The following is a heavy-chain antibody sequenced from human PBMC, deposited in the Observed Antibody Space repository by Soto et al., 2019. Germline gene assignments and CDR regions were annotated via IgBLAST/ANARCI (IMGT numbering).Heavy chain of an antibody. J-gene: IGHJ4*02. CDR2: IWYDGSNN. CDR3: AKEGGYRDFDY. Sequence: QVQLVESGGGVVQPGRSLRLSCAASGFTFSSYGMHWVRQAPGKGREWVAVIWYDGSNNFYADSVKGRFTISRDNSKNSLYLQMHSMRAEDTAVYYCAKEGGYRDFDYWGRGTLVTVSS. V-gene: IGHV3-30*18. D-gene: IGHD5-12*01. CDR1: GFTFSSYG.